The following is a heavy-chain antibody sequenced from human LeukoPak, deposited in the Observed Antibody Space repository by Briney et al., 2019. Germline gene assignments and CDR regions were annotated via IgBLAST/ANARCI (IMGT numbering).Heavy chain of an antibody. V-gene: IGHV4-31*03. CDR2: IYYSGST. J-gene: IGHJ3*02. D-gene: IGHD4-17*01. CDR3: AGQGDYGDLEFDI. Sequence: SETLSLTCTVSGGSISSGGYYWSWIRQHPGKGLEWIGYIYYSGSTYYNPSLKSRVTISVDTSKNQFSLKLSSVTAADTAVYYCAGQGDYGDLEFDIWGQGTMVTVSS. CDR1: GGSISSGGYY.